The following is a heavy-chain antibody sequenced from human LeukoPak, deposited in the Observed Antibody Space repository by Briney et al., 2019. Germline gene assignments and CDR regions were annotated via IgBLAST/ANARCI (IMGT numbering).Heavy chain of an antibody. CDR3: ARDTGELSKFDY. V-gene: IGHV1-69*04. J-gene: IGHJ4*02. Sequence: ASVKVSCKASGYTFTGYYMHWVRQAPGQGLEWMGRIIPILGIANYAQKFQGRVTITADKSTSTAYMELSSLRSEDTAVYYCARDTGELSKFDYWGQGTLVTVSS. D-gene: IGHD3-10*01. CDR2: IIPILGIA. CDR1: GYTFTGYY.